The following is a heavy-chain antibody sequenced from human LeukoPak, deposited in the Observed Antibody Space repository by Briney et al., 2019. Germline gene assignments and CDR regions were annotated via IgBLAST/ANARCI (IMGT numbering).Heavy chain of an antibody. CDR3: ARDSPYGEYDSFDI. CDR2: IRDSGAYG. CDR1: GFTLANYP. Sequence: GGSLGLSFQALGFTLANYPLAWSRQAPGKGRKWASPIRDSGAYGFYADSVKGRFTISRDNSNNLVYLQMNTLRAEDTAMYYCARDSPYGEYDSFDIWSQGTRVTVSS. J-gene: IGHJ3*02. D-gene: IGHD4-17*01. V-gene: IGHV3-23*01.